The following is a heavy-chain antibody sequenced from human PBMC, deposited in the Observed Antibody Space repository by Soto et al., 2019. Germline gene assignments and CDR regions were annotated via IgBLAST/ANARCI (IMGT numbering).Heavy chain of an antibody. CDR3: ARDRTIFGVVINYDY. J-gene: IGHJ4*02. D-gene: IGHD3-3*01. CDR2: INSDGSST. CDR1: GFTFSSYW. Sequence: PGGSLRLSCAASGFTFSSYWMHWVRQAPGKGLVWVSRINSDGSSTSYADSVKGRFTISRDNAKNTLYLQMNSLRAEDTAVYYCARDRTIFGVVINYDYWGQGTLVTVSS. V-gene: IGHV3-74*01.